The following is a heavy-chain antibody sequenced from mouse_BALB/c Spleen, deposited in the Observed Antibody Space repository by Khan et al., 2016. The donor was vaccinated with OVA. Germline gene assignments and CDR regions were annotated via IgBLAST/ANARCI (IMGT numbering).Heavy chain of an antibody. V-gene: IGHV5-6*01. CDR2: ISSGGDYT. CDR3: ASHLTGSFAY. Sequence: EVELVESGGDLVKPGGSLKLSCAASGFIFSSYSMSWVRQTPDKRLEWVATISSGGDYTYYPDSVKGRFTISSDDAKNTLYLQMSSLKSEDTAMYYCASHLTGSFAYWGQGTLVTVSA. J-gene: IGHJ3*01. CDR1: GFIFSSYS. D-gene: IGHD4-1*01.